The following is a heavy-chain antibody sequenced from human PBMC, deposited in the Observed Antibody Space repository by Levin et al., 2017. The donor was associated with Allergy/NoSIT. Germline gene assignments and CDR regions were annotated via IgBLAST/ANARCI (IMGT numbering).Heavy chain of an antibody. CDR2: IYYSGST. D-gene: IGHD1-14*01. V-gene: IGHV4-59*08. Sequence: SETLSLTCTVSGGSISSYYWSWIRQPPGKGLEWIGHIYYSGSTDYNPSLKSRITISVDASQNQFSLSLSSVTAADAAVCYCARRRGHRVSYYYMDVWGEGTTVTVSS. CDR1: GGSISSYY. CDR3: ARRRGHRVSYYYMDV. J-gene: IGHJ6*03.